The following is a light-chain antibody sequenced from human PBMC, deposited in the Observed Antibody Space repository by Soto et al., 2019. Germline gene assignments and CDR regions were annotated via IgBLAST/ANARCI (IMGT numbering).Light chain of an antibody. V-gene: IGKV3-11*01. CDR2: DVS. CDR1: RSVTTY. Sequence: EIVLTQSPATLSLSPGERATLSCRASRSVTTYFAWYQQKPGQAPRLLIYDVSNRAPGIPDRFSGSGSGTDFTLTISNLEPEDFAVYYCQQRTNWPITFGQGTRLEMK. CDR3: QQRTNWPIT. J-gene: IGKJ5*01.